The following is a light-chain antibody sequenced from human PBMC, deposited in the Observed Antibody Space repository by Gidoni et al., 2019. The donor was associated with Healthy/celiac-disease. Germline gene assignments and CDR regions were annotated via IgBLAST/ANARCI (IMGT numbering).Light chain of an antibody. V-gene: IGKV3-20*01. Sequence: EIVLTQSPGTLSLSPGERATLSCRASQSVSSSYLAWYQQKPGQAPRLLIYGASSRATGIPASFSGGGSGTDFTLTISRLEPEDFAVYYCQQYGSSPNTFGQGTRLEI. CDR1: QSVSSSY. J-gene: IGKJ5*01. CDR3: QQYGSSPNT. CDR2: GAS.